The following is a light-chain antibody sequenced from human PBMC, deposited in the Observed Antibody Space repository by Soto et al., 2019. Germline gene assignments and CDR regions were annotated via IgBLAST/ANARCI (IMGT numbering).Light chain of an antibody. J-gene: IGLJ2*01. CDR2: EVR. CDR1: SSDVGGYNF. Sequence: QSALTQPPSASGSPGQSVTVSCTGTSSDVGGYNFVSWYQHHPGKAPKLMIYEVRQRPSGVPDRFSGSKSGNTASLTVSGLQAEDEGDYYCSSYAGGNNLVFGGGTKVTVL. CDR3: SSYAGGNNLV. V-gene: IGLV2-8*01.